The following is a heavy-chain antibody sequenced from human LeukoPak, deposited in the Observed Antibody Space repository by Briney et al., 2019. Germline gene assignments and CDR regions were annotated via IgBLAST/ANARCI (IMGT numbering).Heavy chain of an antibody. V-gene: IGHV1-2*02. CDR3: VPSANYYYFDY. CDR1: GYTFTGYY. D-gene: IGHD4/OR15-4a*01. J-gene: IGHJ4*02. Sequence: GASVKVSCKASGYTFTGYYMHWVRQAPGLGFEWMGWINPKSGGTSYPQKFQGRLTMTRDTSISTAYMELSRLRSDDTVVYYCVPSANYYYFDYWGQGTLVTVSS. CDR2: INPKSGGT.